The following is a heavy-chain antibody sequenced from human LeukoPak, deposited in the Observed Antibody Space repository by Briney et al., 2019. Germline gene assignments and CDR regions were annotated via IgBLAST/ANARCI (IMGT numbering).Heavy chain of an antibody. CDR3: ARHGYDYVWGSYRSDAFDI. CDR1: GGSFSGYY. Sequence: ETLSLTCAVYGGSFSGYYWSWIRQPPGKGLEWIGEINHSGSTNYNPSLKSRVTIPVDTSKNQFSLKLRSVTAADTAVYYCARHGYDYVWGSYRSDAFDIWGRGTMVTVSS. D-gene: IGHD3-16*02. J-gene: IGHJ3*02. V-gene: IGHV4-34*01. CDR2: INHSGST.